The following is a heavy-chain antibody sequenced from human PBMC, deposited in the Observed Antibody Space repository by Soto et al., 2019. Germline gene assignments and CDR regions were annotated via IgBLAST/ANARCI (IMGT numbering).Heavy chain of an antibody. CDR1: GSPISSYY. Sequence: SETLSLTCNVSGSPISSYYGGWFRQPPGQGLEWVGYIYYAGTTSYNPSLRSRVAISVDASKSQFSLDLRSVTAADTAVYYCARLGGRYQAFDYWGHGALVTVSS. D-gene: IGHD2-15*01. J-gene: IGHJ4*01. V-gene: IGHV4-59*08. CDR2: IYYAGTT. CDR3: ARLGGRYQAFDY.